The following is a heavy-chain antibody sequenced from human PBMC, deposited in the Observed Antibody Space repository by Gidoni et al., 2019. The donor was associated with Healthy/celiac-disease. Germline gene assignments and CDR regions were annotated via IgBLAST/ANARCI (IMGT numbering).Heavy chain of an antibody. CDR3: ARERVWQQLVMGRYFDY. Sequence: QVQLQESGPGLVKPSETLSLTCTVSGGSISRYYWSWIRQPPGKGLEWIGYIYYSGSTNYNPSLKSRVTISVDTSKNQFSLKLSSVTAADTAVYYCARERVWQQLVMGRYFDYWGQGTLVTVSS. CDR1: GGSISRYY. D-gene: IGHD6-13*01. J-gene: IGHJ4*02. CDR2: IYYSGST. V-gene: IGHV4-59*01.